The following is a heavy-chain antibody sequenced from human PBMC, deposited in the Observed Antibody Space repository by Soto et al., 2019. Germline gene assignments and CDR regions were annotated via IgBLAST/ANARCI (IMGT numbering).Heavy chain of an antibody. Sequence: SETLSLTCVVSGYYISSGYYWGGIRHPPGKGLEWIGSIYHSGSTYYNPSIKSLVTISVDTSKNQSSLKLSSVTAADTAVYYCARDPGVRYFDWLPPLDYWGQGTLVTVSS. CDR3: ARDPGVRYFDWLPPLDY. J-gene: IGHJ4*02. CDR1: GYYISSGYY. D-gene: IGHD3-9*01. CDR2: IYHSGST. V-gene: IGHV4-38-2*02.